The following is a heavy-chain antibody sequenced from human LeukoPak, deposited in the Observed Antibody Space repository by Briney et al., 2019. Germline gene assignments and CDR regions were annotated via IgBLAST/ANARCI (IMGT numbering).Heavy chain of an antibody. CDR3: ARARAVVVVAANYDAFDI. Sequence: ASVKVSCKASGYTFTNYYIHWVRQAPGQGLEWMGWINPNSGGTNYAQKFQGRVTMTRDTSISTAYMELSRLRSDDTAVYYCARARAVVVVAANYDAFDIWGQGTMVTVSS. V-gene: IGHV1-2*02. CDR1: GYTFTNYY. J-gene: IGHJ3*02. D-gene: IGHD2-15*01. CDR2: INPNSGGT.